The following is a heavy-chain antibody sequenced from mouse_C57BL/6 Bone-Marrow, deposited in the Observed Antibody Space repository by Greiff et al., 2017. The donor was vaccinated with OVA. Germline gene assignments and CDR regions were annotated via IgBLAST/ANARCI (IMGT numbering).Heavy chain of an antibody. CDR2: ISSGGGYT. Sequence: EVMLVESGGDLVKPGGSLKLSCAASGFTFSSYGMSWVRQTPDKRLEWVATISSGGGYTYYPDSVKGRFTISRDNAKNTLYLQLSSLKSENTAMYDVARQGYYGSSYGFFAYWGQGTLVTVSA. V-gene: IGHV5-6*01. CDR3: ARQGYYGSSYGFFAY. J-gene: IGHJ3*01. D-gene: IGHD1-1*01. CDR1: GFTFSSYG.